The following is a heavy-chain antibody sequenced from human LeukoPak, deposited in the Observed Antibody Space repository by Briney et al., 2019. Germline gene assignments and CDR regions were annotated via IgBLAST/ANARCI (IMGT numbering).Heavy chain of an antibody. V-gene: IGHV1-69*05. Sequence: GSSVKVSCKASGGTFSSYAISWVRQAPGQGLEWMGGIIPIFGTANYAQKLQGRVTMTTDTSTSTAYMELRSLRSDDTAVYYCARVAGSYYRIKGDAFDIWGQGTMVTVSS. CDR2: IIPIFGTA. CDR3: ARVAGSYYRIKGDAFDI. D-gene: IGHD1-26*01. CDR1: GGTFSSYA. J-gene: IGHJ3*02.